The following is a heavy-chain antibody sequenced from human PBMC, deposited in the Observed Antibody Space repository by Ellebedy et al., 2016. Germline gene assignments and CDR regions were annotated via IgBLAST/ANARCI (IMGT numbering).Heavy chain of an antibody. CDR1: GGSISSSSYY. Sequence: SETLSLTXTVSGGSISSSSYYWGWIRQPPGKGLEWIGSIYYSGSTYYNPSLKSRVTISVDTSKNQFSLKLSSVTAADTAVYYCARHGDSSGYYYEVGYWGQGTLVTVSS. D-gene: IGHD3-22*01. J-gene: IGHJ4*02. CDR3: ARHGDSSGYYYEVGY. V-gene: IGHV4-39*01. CDR2: IYYSGST.